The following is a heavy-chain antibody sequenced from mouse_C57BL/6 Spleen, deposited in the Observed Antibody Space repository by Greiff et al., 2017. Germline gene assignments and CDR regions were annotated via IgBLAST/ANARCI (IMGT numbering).Heavy chain of an antibody. CDR1: GYTFTDYE. CDR3: NRARKGIWYFDV. CDR2: IDPETGCT. J-gene: IGHJ1*03. Sequence: QVQLKESGAELVRPGASVTLSCKASGYTFTDYEMHWVKQTPVHGLEWIGAIDPETGCTAYNQKFKGKAILTADKSSSTAYMELRSLTSEDSAVYYCNRARKGIWYFDVWGTGTTVTVSS. V-gene: IGHV1-15*01. D-gene: IGHD3-3*01.